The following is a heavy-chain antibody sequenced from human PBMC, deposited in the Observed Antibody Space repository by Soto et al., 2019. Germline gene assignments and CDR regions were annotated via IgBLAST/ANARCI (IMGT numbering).Heavy chain of an antibody. CDR3: ARDLSYYYDSSGSLSGLDY. CDR1: GFTFSSYS. CDR2: ISSSSTI. J-gene: IGHJ4*02. Sequence: GGSLRLSCAASGFTFSSYSMNWVRQAPGKGLEWVSYISSSSTIYYADSVKGRFTISRDNAKNSLYLQMNSLRDEDTAVYYCARDLSYYYDSSGSLSGLDYWGQGTLVTVSS. V-gene: IGHV3-48*02. D-gene: IGHD3-22*01.